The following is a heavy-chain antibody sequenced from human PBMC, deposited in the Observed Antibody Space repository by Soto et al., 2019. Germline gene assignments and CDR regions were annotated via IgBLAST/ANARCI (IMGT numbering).Heavy chain of an antibody. CDR3: AREVVVAASHYYMDV. CDR2: IYYSGST. Sequence: QVQLQESGPGLVKPSETLSLTCTVSGGSISSYYWSWIRQPPGKGLEWIGYIYYSGSTNYNPSLKSRVTISVDTSKNQFSLKLSSVTAADTAVYYCAREVVVAASHYYMDVWGKGTTVTVSS. V-gene: IGHV4-59*01. J-gene: IGHJ6*03. D-gene: IGHD2-15*01. CDR1: GGSISSYY.